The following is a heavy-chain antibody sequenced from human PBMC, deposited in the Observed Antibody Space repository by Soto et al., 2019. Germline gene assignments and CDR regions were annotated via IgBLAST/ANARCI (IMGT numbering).Heavy chain of an antibody. V-gene: IGHV4-39*01. J-gene: IGHJ3*02. Sequence: SEILSLTCTVSGGSISSSSYYWGWIRQPPGKGLEWIGSIYYSGSTYYNPSLKSRVTISVDTSKNQFSLKLSSVTAADTAVYYCAXHEGGYSSPHDAFDIWGQGTMVTVSS. CDR1: GGSISSSSYY. CDR3: AXHEGGYSSPHDAFDI. D-gene: IGHD6-13*01. CDR2: IYYSGST.